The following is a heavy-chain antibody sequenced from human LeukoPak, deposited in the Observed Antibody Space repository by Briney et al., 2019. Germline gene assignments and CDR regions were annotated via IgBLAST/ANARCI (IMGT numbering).Heavy chain of an antibody. J-gene: IGHJ4*02. CDR3: ARVDSSGWNCYDY. V-gene: IGHV4-34*01. Sequence: SETLSLTCAVYGGSFSAYYWSWIRQPPGKGLEWIGEINHSGSTNYNPSLKSRVTISVDKSKNQFSLKLSSVTAADTAVYYCARVDSSGWNCYDYWGQGTLVTVSS. CDR2: INHSGST. D-gene: IGHD6-19*01. CDR1: GGSFSAYY.